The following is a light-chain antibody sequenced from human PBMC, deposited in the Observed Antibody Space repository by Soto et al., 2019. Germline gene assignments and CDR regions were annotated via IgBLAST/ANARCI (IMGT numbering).Light chain of an antibody. V-gene: IGKV1-8*01. Sequence: ALRMTQSPSSFSASTGDRVTITCRASQGISSYLAWYQQKPGKAPKLLIYAASTLQSGVPSRFSRSGSGTDFTLPISCLQSEDFATYYCQQYYSYPLTFGGGTKVEIK. CDR2: AAS. CDR1: QGISSY. J-gene: IGKJ4*01. CDR3: QQYYSYPLT.